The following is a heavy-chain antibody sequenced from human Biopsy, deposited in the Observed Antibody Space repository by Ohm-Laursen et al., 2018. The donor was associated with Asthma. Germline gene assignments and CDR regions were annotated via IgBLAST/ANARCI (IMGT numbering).Heavy chain of an antibody. V-gene: IGHV3-53*01. D-gene: IGHD3-22*01. Sequence: SLRLSCAASGFAVSRDYMFWVRQAPGKGLEWVSVIYSGGTSHTADSVRGRFTISRDYSKNTLYLQVHSLRAEDTAVYYCARGDSSNWSHYYFDYWGQRTLVTVSS. CDR1: GFAVSRDY. CDR2: IYSGGTS. J-gene: IGHJ4*02. CDR3: ARGDSSNWSHYYFDY.